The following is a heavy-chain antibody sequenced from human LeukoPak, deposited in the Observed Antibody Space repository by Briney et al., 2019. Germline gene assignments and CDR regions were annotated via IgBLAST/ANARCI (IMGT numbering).Heavy chain of an antibody. CDR3: TRTYYDSSGYLFDY. Sequence: GRSLRLSCTASGFTSGFTFGEYAMSWVRPAPGKGLEWVGFIRTKAYGGTTEYAASVKGRFTISRDGSKSIAYLQMNSLKTEDTAVYYCTRTYYDSSGYLFDYWGQGTLVTVCS. D-gene: IGHD3-22*01. CDR1: GFTSGFTFGEYA. V-gene: IGHV3-49*04. CDR2: IRTKAYGGTT. J-gene: IGHJ4*02.